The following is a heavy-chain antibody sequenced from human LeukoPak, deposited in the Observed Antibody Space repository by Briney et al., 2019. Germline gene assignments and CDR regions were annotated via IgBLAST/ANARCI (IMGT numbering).Heavy chain of an antibody. CDR3: AKDLAAAVTGGFDY. J-gene: IGHJ4*02. CDR2: ISWNSGSI. V-gene: IGHV3-9*01. CDR1: GFTFSSHW. D-gene: IGHD6-13*01. Sequence: GGSLRLSCAASGFTFSSHWMHWVRQVPGKGLEWVSGISWNSGSIGYSDSVKGRFTISRDNAKNSLYLQMNSLRAEDTALYYCAKDLAAAVTGGFDYWGQGTLVTVSS.